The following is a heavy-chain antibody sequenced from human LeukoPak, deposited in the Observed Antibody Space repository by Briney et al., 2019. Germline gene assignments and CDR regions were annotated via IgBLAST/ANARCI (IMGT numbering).Heavy chain of an antibody. CDR1: GYSFTSYG. CDR3: ARADEGGSGRGT. V-gene: IGHV1-18*01. J-gene: IGHJ4*02. Sequence: GASVKVSCKASGYSFTSYGLNWVRQAPGQGLEWMGWISAYNGKTFYAEKLQGRVTMTTDTSTSTAYMELRSLRSDDTAVYYCARADEGGSGRGTWGQGTLVTVSS. CDR2: ISAYNGKT. D-gene: IGHD6-19*01.